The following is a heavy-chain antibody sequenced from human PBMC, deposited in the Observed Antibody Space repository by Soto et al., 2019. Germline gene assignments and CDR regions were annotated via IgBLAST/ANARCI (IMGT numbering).Heavy chain of an antibody. CDR3: ARYYGSANWFDP. Sequence: LSLTCTLTGGSITSGDSYWSWIRQHPEKGLEWIGYIFYIGTPYYNPSLKSRVTLSVDTSKNQFSLKLNSVTAADTAVYYCARYYGSANWFDPWGQGIQVTVSS. V-gene: IGHV4-31*03. D-gene: IGHD3-10*01. CDR1: GGSITSGDSY. CDR2: IFYIGTP. J-gene: IGHJ5*02.